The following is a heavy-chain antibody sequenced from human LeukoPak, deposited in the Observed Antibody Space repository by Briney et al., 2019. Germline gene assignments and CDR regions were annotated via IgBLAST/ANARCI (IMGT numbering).Heavy chain of an antibody. J-gene: IGHJ6*03. CDR1: GGSISSYY. Sequence: SETLSLTCTVSGGSISSYYWSWIRQPPGKGLEWIGYIYYSGSTNYNPSLKSRVTISVDTSKNQFSLKLSSVTAADTAVYYCAREGREYYDILTGNNYYYYYMDVWGKGTTVTVSS. V-gene: IGHV4-59*01. D-gene: IGHD3-9*01. CDR2: IYYSGST. CDR3: AREGREYYDILTGNNYYYYYMDV.